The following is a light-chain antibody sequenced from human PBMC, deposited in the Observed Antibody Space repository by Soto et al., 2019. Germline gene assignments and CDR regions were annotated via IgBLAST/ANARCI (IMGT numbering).Light chain of an antibody. V-gene: IGLV1-47*01. CDR1: SSNIGNNY. CDR3: ATWEDRGGGVL. Sequence: QSVLTQPPSASGTPGQRVTISCSGSSSNIGNNYVHWYQQLRGTAPKLLIFKSNQRPSGVPDRFSGSTSGTSASLAISGLRSGDGADYYCATWEDRGGGVLFGGGTKVTVL. J-gene: IGLJ2*01. CDR2: KSN.